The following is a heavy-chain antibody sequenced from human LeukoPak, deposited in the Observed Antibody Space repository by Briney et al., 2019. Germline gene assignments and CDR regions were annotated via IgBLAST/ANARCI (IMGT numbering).Heavy chain of an antibody. V-gene: IGHV1-18*01. CDR3: ARVGRRGLLWFGELPY. CDR1: GYTFTSYG. CDR2: ISTYNGNT. D-gene: IGHD3-10*01. Sequence: GASVKVSCKASGYTFTSYGISWVRQAPGQGLEWMGWISTYNGNTNYAQKLQGRVTMTTDTSTSTAYMELRSLRSDDTAVYYCARVGRRGLLWFGELPYWGQGTLVTVSS. J-gene: IGHJ4*02.